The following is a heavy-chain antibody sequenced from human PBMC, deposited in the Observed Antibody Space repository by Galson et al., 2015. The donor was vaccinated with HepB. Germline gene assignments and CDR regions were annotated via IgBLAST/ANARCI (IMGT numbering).Heavy chain of an antibody. Sequence: SVKVSCKASGYTFTSYAMHWVRQAPGQRLEWMGWINAGNGNTKHSQKFQGRVTITRDTSASTAYMELSSLRSEDTAVYYCARDAYLNYWGQGTLVTVSS. J-gene: IGHJ4*02. CDR3: ARDAYLNY. CDR2: INAGNGNT. CDR1: GYTFTSYA. V-gene: IGHV1-3*01.